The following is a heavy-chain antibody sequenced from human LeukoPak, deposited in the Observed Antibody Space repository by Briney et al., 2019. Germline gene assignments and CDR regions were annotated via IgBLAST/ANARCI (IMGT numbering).Heavy chain of an antibody. D-gene: IGHD3-10*01. J-gene: IGHJ4*02. CDR1: GFTFSSYA. V-gene: IGHV3-23*01. CDR3: AKDPHYGSGSYYGYFDY. Sequence: GGSLRLSRAASGFTFSSYAMSWVRQAPGKGLEWVSAISGSGGSTYYADSVKGRFTISRDNSKNTLYLQMNSLRAEDTAVYYCAKDPHYGSGSYYGYFDYWGQGTLVTVSS. CDR2: ISGSGGST.